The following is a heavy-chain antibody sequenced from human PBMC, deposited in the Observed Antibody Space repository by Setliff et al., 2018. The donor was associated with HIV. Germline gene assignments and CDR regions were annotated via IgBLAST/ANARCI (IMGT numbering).Heavy chain of an antibody. J-gene: IGHJ4*02. CDR1: GFTFSSYG. V-gene: IGHV3-7*03. CDR2: IGQDGSEK. D-gene: IGHD6-19*01. CDR3: ANMQWASNAWYSFDY. Sequence: GGSLRLSCAASGFTFSSYGMHWVRQAPGKGLEWVANIGQDGSEKNYVDSVKGRFTISRDNAKNSLYLQMNSLRAEDTAVYYCANMQWASNAWYSFDYWGQGALVTVSS.